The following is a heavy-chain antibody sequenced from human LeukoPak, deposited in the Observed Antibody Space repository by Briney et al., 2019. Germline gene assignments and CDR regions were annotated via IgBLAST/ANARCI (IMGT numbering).Heavy chain of an antibody. CDR2: IYYSGST. CDR3: ARGGSSWYDYFGY. CDR1: GASISSSSYY. Sequence: SETLSLTCTVSGASISSSSYYWGWIRQPPGKGLEWIGSIYYSGSTHYNPFLKSRVTISVDTSKNQFSLKLSYVTAEDTAVYYCARGGSSWYDYFGYWGQGTLATVSS. J-gene: IGHJ4*02. V-gene: IGHV4-39*01. D-gene: IGHD6-13*01.